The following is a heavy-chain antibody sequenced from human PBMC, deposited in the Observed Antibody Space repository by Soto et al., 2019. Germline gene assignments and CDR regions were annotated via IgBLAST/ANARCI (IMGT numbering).Heavy chain of an antibody. J-gene: IGHJ4*02. D-gene: IGHD3-10*01. CDR1: GYTFTNYG. V-gene: IGHV1-18*01. Sequence: QVQLVQSGAEVKKPGASVKVSCKASGYTFTNYGFTWVRQAPGQGLEWMGWISAYNGNTNYAQKLQGRVTMTTDTSTSTANMELRSMTSCDTAVDYYARDLKYCCSGTYSGAYWGQGTLVTVSS. CDR2: ISAYNGNT. CDR3: ARDLKYCCSGTYSGAY.